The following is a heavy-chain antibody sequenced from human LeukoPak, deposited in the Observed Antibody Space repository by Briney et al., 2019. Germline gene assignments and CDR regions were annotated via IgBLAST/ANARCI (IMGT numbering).Heavy chain of an antibody. D-gene: IGHD1-1*01. CDR2: ISAYNGNT. J-gene: IGHJ4*02. Sequence: ASVKVSCKTSGYTFTNSGISWVRQAPGQGLEWMGYISAYNGNTNYLRKLQGRVTMTTDTSTNTAYLELRSLTSDDTAVYYCVRSGPRDNWNDDYWGQGTRVTVSS. CDR3: VRSGPRDNWNDDY. V-gene: IGHV1-18*01. CDR1: GYTFTNSG.